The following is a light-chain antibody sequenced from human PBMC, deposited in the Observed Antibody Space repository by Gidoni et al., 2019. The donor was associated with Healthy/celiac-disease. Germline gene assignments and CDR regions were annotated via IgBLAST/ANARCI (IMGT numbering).Light chain of an antibody. CDR3: HQYGSPPLG. CDR1: QSISSNY. Sequence: EVVLTQSPGTLSLSPGERATISCRASQSISSNYLAWYQQRPGQGPRLLIYGASTRATDIPERFSGSGSGSYFTLTIRRLEPEDFAVYPCHQYGSPPLGFGHGTRLESK. CDR2: GAS. V-gene: IGKV3-20*01. J-gene: IGKJ5*01.